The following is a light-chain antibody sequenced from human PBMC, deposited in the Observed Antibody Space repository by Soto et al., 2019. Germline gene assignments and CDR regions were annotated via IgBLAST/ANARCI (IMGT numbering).Light chain of an antibody. CDR2: RNN. J-gene: IGLJ1*01. Sequence: QSVLTQPPSASGTPGQRVTISCSGSSSNIGSNYVYWYQQLPGTAPKLLIYRNNQRPSGVPDRFSGSKSGTSASLAITGLRADDEADYYCQSYGSSPSANFVFGTGTKVTVL. CDR1: SSNIGSNY. V-gene: IGLV1-47*01. CDR3: QSYGSSPSANFV.